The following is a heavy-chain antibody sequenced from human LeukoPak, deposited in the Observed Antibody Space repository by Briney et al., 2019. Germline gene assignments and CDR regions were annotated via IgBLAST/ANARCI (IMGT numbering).Heavy chain of an antibody. D-gene: IGHD1/OR15-1a*01. Sequence: PGGSLRLSCAASGFTFDDYAMHWVRQAPGKGLEWVSLISWDGGSTYYVDSVKGRFTISRDNAKNSLYLQMNSLRAEDTAVYYCARDGTLEQTLLFDYWGQGTLVTVSS. CDR2: ISWDGGST. CDR3: ARDGTLEQTLLFDY. J-gene: IGHJ4*02. CDR1: GFTFDDYA. V-gene: IGHV3-43D*04.